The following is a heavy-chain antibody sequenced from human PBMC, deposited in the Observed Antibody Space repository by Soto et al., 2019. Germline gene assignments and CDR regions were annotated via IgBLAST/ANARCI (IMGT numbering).Heavy chain of an antibody. Sequence: QVQLVESGGGVVQPGRSLRLSCAASGFTFSSYAMHWVRQAPGKGLEWVAVISYDGSNKYYADSVKGRFTISRDNSKNPLYLQMNSLRAEDTAVYYCASETLAVVYYFDYWGQGTLVTVSS. D-gene: IGHD6-19*01. V-gene: IGHV3-30-3*01. CDR2: ISYDGSNK. J-gene: IGHJ4*02. CDR1: GFTFSSYA. CDR3: ASETLAVVYYFDY.